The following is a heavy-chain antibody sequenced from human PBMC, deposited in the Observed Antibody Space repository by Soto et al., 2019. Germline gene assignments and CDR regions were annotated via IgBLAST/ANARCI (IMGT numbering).Heavy chain of an antibody. D-gene: IGHD5-12*01. CDR1: GFTFSSYA. J-gene: IGHJ4*02. Sequence: SLRLSCAASGFTFSSYAMHWVRQAPGKGLEWVAVISYDGSNKYYADSVKGRFTISRDNSKNTLYLQMNSLRAEDTAVYYCARVYSGYGPLGYWGQGTLVTVSS. CDR2: ISYDGSNK. CDR3: ARVYSGYGPLGY. V-gene: IGHV3-30-3*01.